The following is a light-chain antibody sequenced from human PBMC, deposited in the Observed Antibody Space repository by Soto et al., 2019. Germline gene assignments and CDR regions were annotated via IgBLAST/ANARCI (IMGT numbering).Light chain of an antibody. CDR3: QQRSDWPST. CDR1: QSVSRY. CDR2: DAS. V-gene: IGKV3-11*01. Sequence: EIVLTQSPATLSLSPGERATLSCRASQSVSRYLAWYQQKPGQAPRLLIYDASNRATGIPARFSGSGSGTDFNLTIRSLEPEDFAVYYCQQRSDWPSTFGGGTKVQIK. J-gene: IGKJ4*01.